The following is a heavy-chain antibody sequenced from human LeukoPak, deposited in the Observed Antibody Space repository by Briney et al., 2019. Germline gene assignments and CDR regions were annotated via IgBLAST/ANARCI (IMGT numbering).Heavy chain of an antibody. J-gene: IGHJ3*02. D-gene: IGHD2-2*01. V-gene: IGHV4-31*03. Sequence: PSETLSLTCTISGGSISSGGYYWSWIRQHPGKGLEWIGYIYYSGSTYYNPSLKSRVTISVDTSKNQFSLKLSSVTAADTAVYYCARSLPAGTVDIWGQGTMVTVSS. CDR2: IYYSGST. CDR1: GGSISSGGYY. CDR3: ARSLPAGTVDI.